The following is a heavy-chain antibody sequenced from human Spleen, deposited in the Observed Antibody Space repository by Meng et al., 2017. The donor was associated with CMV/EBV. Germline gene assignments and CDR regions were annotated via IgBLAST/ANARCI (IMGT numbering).Heavy chain of an antibody. CDR3: AGGLHYGSGSFQVDY. CDR1: GGSISSGDYY. Sequence: SETLSLTCTVSGGSISSGDYYWSWIRQPPGKGLEWIGYIYYSGSTYYNPSLKSRVTISVDTSKNQFSLKLSSVTAVDTAVYYCAGGLHYGSGSFQVDYWGQGKLVTVSS. CDR2: IYYSGST. J-gene: IGHJ4*02. V-gene: IGHV4-30-4*02. D-gene: IGHD3-10*01.